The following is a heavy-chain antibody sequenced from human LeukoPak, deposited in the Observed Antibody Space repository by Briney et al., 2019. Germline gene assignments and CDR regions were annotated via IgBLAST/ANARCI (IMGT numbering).Heavy chain of an antibody. Sequence: GGSLRLSCAASGFTFSSYEMNWVRQAPGKGLEWVSYISSSGSTIYYADSVKGRFTISRGNAKNSLYLQMNSLRAEDTAVYYCATFTTYGDYGSDAFDIWGQGTMVTVSS. CDR1: GFTFSSYE. D-gene: IGHD4-17*01. V-gene: IGHV3-48*03. J-gene: IGHJ3*02. CDR3: ATFTTYGDYGSDAFDI. CDR2: ISSSGSTI.